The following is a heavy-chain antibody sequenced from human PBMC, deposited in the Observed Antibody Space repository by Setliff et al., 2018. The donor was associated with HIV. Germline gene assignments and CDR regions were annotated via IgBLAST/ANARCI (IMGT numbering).Heavy chain of an antibody. CDR2: IFYSGST. V-gene: IGHV4-59*01. D-gene: IGHD2-2*01. J-gene: IGHJ5*02. CDR3: ARGGTSSNWFGP. CDR1: GGSISNSY. Sequence: SETLSLTCTVSGGSISNSYWIWIRQPPGRGLEWIGNIFYSGSTKYNPSLESRVTISLDTSKNQISLKLTSVTAADTAVYYCARGGTSSNWFGPWGQGTLVTVSS.